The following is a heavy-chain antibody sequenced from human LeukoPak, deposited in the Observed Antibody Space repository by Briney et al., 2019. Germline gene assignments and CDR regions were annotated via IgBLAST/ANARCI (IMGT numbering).Heavy chain of an antibody. CDR2: ISGSGGST. CDR1: GFTFTSFA. J-gene: IGHJ4*02. CDR3: AKVKELEPTSYFDY. D-gene: IGHD1-1*01. Sequence: GGSLRPSCAASGFTFTSFAMSWVRQAPGKGLGWVSAISGSGGSTYYADSVKGRFTISRDNSKNTLYLQMNSLRAEDTAVYYCAKVKELEPTSYFDYWGQGTLVTVSS. V-gene: IGHV3-23*01.